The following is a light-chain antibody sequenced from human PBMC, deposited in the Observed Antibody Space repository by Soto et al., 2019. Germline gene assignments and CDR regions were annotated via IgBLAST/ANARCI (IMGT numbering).Light chain of an antibody. J-gene: IGKJ1*01. CDR2: GAS. Sequence: EIVLTQSPGTLSLSPGERATLSCRASQSVSSSYLAWYQQKPGQAPRLLIYGASSRATGIPDRFSGSGSGTDVTRNSSRLEPEDFAVYYCQQYGSSLWTFGHGTKVAIK. V-gene: IGKV3-20*01. CDR1: QSVSSSY. CDR3: QQYGSSLWT.